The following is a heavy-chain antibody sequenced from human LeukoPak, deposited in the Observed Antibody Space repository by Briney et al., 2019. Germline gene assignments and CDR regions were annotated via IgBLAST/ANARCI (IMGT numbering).Heavy chain of an antibody. V-gene: IGHV3-7*01. J-gene: IGHJ4*02. CDR2: IKQDGSEK. Sequence: PGGSLRLSCAASGFTFSSYWMSWVRQAPGKGLEGVANIKQDGSEKYYVDSVKGRFTISRDNAKNSLYLQMNSLRAEDTAVYYCARSDYDYVWGSYRYTGYFDYWGQGTLVTVSS. D-gene: IGHD3-16*02. CDR3: ARSDYDYVWGSYRYTGYFDY. CDR1: GFTFSSYW.